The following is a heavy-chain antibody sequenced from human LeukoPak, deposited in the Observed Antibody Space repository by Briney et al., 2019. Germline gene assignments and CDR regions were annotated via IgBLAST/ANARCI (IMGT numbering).Heavy chain of an antibody. CDR2: INPNSGGT. CDR3: ARGPAGTYYYDSSGYNHFDY. CDR1: GYTISDYF. J-gene: IGHJ4*02. Sequence: ASVKVSCKASGYTISDYFMHWVRQAPGQGLEWMGWINPNSGGTNYAQKFQGRVTMTRDTSISTAYMELSRLRSDDTAVYYCARGPAGTYYYDSSGYNHFDYWGQGTLVTVSS. D-gene: IGHD3-22*01. V-gene: IGHV1-2*02.